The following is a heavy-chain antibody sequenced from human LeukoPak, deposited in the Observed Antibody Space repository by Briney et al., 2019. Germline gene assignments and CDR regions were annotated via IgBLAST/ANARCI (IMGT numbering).Heavy chain of an antibody. Sequence: GGSLRLSCAASGFTFSSYAMSWVRQAPGKGLEWVSAISGSGGSTYYADSVKGRFTISRDNSKNTLYPQMNSLRAEDTAVYYCAKDIVGATSFDYWGQGTLVTVSS. CDR3: AKDIVGATSFDY. V-gene: IGHV3-23*01. CDR1: GFTFSSYA. J-gene: IGHJ4*02. D-gene: IGHD1-26*01. CDR2: ISGSGGST.